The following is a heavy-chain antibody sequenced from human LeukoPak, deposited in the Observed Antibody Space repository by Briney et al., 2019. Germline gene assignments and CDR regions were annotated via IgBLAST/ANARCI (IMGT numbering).Heavy chain of an antibody. D-gene: IGHD6-13*01. CDR1: GFTFSSYA. Sequence: GGSLRLSCAASGFTFSSYAMSWVRQAPGKGLEWVSAISGSGGSTYYADSVRGRFTISRDNSKNTLYLQMNSLRVEDTAVYYCAKDPTAPGTAEYFQHWGQGTLVTVSS. V-gene: IGHV3-23*01. CDR2: ISGSGGST. J-gene: IGHJ1*01. CDR3: AKDPTAPGTAEYFQH.